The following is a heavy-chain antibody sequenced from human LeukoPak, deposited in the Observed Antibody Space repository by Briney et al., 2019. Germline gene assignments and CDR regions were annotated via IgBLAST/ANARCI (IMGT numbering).Heavy chain of an antibody. D-gene: IGHD3-9*01. J-gene: IGHJ5*02. CDR1: GYTFTSYG. CDR3: ARRTTYYDILTGYYTDWFDP. Sequence: GASVKVSCKASGYTFTSYGISWVRQAPGQGLEWMGWISAYNGNTNYAQKLQGRVTMTTDTSTSTAYMELRTLRSVDTAVYYCARRTTYYDILTGYYTDWFDPWGQGTLVTVSS. V-gene: IGHV1-18*01. CDR2: ISAYNGNT.